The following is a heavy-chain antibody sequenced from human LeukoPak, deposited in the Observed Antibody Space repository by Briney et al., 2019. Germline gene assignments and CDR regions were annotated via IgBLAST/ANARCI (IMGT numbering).Heavy chain of an antibody. V-gene: IGHV1-18*01. CDR2: ISCYDGDT. CDR1: GYIFNKYG. J-gene: IGHJ3*02. CDR3: ARSLRLGELSSAAFDI. Sequence: GASVKVSSKASGYIFNKYGVSWVRQAPGQGLEWLAWISCYDGDTNYAQKFQGRVTITRNTSISTAYMELSSLRSEDTAVYYCARSLRLGELSSAAFDIWGQGTMVTVSS. D-gene: IGHD3-16*02.